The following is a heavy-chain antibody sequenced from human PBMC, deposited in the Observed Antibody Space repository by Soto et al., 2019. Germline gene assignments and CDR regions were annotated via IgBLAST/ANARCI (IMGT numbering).Heavy chain of an antibody. CDR3: ARISELGDGYNYDAFDI. D-gene: IGHD2-21*01. J-gene: IGHJ3*02. CDR2: IDWADDK. V-gene: IGHV2-70*01. CDR1: GFSLKTSGMC. Sequence: SGPTLVNPSQTLTLTCTFSGFSLKTSGMCVGWIRQPPGKALEWLALIDWADDKYYSASLKTRLTISRDTSENQVVLSMTNMDPVDTATYYCARISELGDGYNYDAFDIWGHGAVVTVSS.